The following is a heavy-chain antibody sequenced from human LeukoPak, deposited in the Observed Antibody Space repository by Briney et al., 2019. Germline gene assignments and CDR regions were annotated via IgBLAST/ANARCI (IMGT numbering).Heavy chain of an antibody. Sequence: GGSLRLSCAASGFTFSNYWMTWVCQAPGKGLEWVANINRDGSERYYVDSVKGRFTISRDDAKSSLYLQMNSLRAEDTAVYYCARRNAMDVWGQGTTVIVFS. V-gene: IGHV3-7*03. CDR1: GFTFSNYW. CDR3: ARRNAMDV. CDR2: INRDGSER. J-gene: IGHJ6*02.